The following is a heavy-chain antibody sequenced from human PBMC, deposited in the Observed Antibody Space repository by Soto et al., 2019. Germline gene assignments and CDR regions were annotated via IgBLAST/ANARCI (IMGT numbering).Heavy chain of an antibody. CDR1: GGSISSSNW. V-gene: IGHV4-4*02. CDR2: IYHSGST. CDR3: ARKSWPPDSSGYSET. Sequence: QVQLQESGPGLVKPSGTLSLTCAVSGGSISSSNWWSWVRQPPGKGLEWIGEIYHSGSTNYNPSHKTRVTILVDKAKHQFPLKLSSVTGADTAVYYCARKSWPPDSSGYSETWGQGSLVSVSS. J-gene: IGHJ5*02. D-gene: IGHD3-22*01.